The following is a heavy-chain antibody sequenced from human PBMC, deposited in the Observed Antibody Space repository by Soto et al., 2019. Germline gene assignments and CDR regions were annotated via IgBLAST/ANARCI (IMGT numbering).Heavy chain of an antibody. Sequence: ASVKVSCKASGYTFTGYYMHWVRQAPGQGLEWMGWINPNSGGTNYAQKFQGRVTMTRDTSISTACMELSRLRSDDTAVYYCARSTGIGAGLWGQGTLVTVSS. CDR3: ARSTGIGAGL. D-gene: IGHD3-10*01. J-gene: IGHJ4*02. CDR1: GYTFTGYY. V-gene: IGHV1-2*02. CDR2: INPNSGGT.